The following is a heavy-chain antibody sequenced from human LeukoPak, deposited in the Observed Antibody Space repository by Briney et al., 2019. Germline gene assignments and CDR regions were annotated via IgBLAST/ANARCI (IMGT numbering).Heavy chain of an antibody. J-gene: IGHJ6*02. CDR1: GGSISSYY. Sequence: SETLSLTCTVSGGSISSYYWSWIRQPPGKGLEWIGYIYYSGSTYYNPSLKSRVTISVDTSKNQFSLKLSSVTAADTAVYYCARDAGVMRYYYGMDVWGQGTTVTVSS. CDR3: ARDAGVMRYYYGMDV. V-gene: IGHV4-59*12. CDR2: IYYSGST. D-gene: IGHD3-16*01.